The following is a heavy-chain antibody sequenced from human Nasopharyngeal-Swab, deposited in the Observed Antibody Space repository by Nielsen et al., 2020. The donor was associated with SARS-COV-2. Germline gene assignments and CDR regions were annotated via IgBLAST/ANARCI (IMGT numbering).Heavy chain of an antibody. Sequence: SETLSLTCTVSGGSISSSSYYWGWIRQPPGKGLELIGSIYYSGSTYYNPSLKSRVTISVDTSKNQFSLKLSSVTAADTAVYYCASPPVVVTAIISYWYFDPWGRGTLVTVSS. CDR1: GGSISSSSYY. J-gene: IGHJ2*01. CDR3: ASPPVVVTAIISYWYFDP. V-gene: IGHV4-39*01. D-gene: IGHD2-21*02. CDR2: IYYSGST.